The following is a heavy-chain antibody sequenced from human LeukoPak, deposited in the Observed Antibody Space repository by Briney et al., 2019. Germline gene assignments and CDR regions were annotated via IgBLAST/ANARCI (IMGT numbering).Heavy chain of an antibody. J-gene: IGHJ4*02. Sequence: GGSLRLSCEGSAFIFSGHWMNWVRQTPGKGLEWVASIKEDGSERQYVDSVKGRFSISRDNTKGSLFLQLNSLRAEDTAVYYCTTLEYSGSLNGVEHGGYWGQGTLVTVSS. D-gene: IGHD1-26*01. CDR1: AFIFSGHW. CDR2: IKEDGSER. CDR3: TTLEYSGSLNGVEHGGY. V-gene: IGHV3-7*03.